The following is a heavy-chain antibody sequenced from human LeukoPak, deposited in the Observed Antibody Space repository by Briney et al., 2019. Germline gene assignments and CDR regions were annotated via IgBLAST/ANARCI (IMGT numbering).Heavy chain of an antibody. D-gene: IGHD5-18*01. CDR3: AKDGDTAMVFDY. Sequence: PGRSLRLSXAASGFTFSIYGMHWVRQAPGKGLEWVAFIWYDGSSKYYADSVKGRFTISGDNSKNTLYLEVNSLRAEDTAVYYCAKDGDTAMVFDYWGQGTLVTVSS. V-gene: IGHV3-33*06. J-gene: IGHJ4*02. CDR1: GFTFSIYG. CDR2: IWYDGSSK.